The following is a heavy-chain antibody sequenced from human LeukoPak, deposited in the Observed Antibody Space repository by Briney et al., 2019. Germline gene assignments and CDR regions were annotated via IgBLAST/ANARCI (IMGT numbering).Heavy chain of an antibody. J-gene: IGHJ4*02. D-gene: IGHD5-12*01. CDR1: GFTFSFDA. CDR2: ISGGGGST. CDR3: ATATPKYSGYESI. Sequence: GGSLRLSCAASGFTFSFDAMSWVRQAPGKGLEWVSAISGGGGSTYYADSVKDRFTISRDNSKKTLYLQMDSLRAEDTAVYYCATATPKYSGYESIWGQGTLVTVSS. V-gene: IGHV3-23*01.